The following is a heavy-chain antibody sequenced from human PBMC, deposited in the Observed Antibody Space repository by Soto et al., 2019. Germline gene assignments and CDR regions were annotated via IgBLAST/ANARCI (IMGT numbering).Heavy chain of an antibody. J-gene: IGHJ6*02. V-gene: IGHV3-33*01. CDR2: IWYDGSNK. Sequence: PGGSLRLSCAASGFTFSSYGMHWVRQAPGKGLEWVAVIWYDGSNKYYADSVKGRFTISRDNSKNTLYLQMNSLRAEDTAVYYCARDPGPGYSSSSYYYYGMDVWGQGTTVTVSS. CDR3: ARDPGPGYSSSSYYYYGMDV. D-gene: IGHD6-13*01. CDR1: GFTFSSYG.